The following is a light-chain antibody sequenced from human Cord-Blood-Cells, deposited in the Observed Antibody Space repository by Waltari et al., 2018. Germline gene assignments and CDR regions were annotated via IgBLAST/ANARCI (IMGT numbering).Light chain of an antibody. Sequence: SVLTQPPSVSAAPGHKLTIPCSASSSNLGNNYVSWYQQLPGTSPKLLIYDNNKRPSGIPDRFSGSKSGTSATLGITGLQTGDEADYYCGTWDSSLSAVVFGGGTKLTVL. CDR2: DNN. CDR1: SSNLGNNY. J-gene: IGLJ2*01. V-gene: IGLV1-51*01. CDR3: GTWDSSLSAVV.